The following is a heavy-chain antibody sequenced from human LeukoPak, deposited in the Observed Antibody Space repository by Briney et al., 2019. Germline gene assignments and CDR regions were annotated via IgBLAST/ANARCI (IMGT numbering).Heavy chain of an antibody. CDR2: IYTSGST. CDR3: AGSNWNRGYYYYYYGMDV. CDR1: GGSISSYY. Sequence: SETLSLTCTVSGGSISSYYLSWIRQPAGKGLEWIGRIYTSGSTNYNPSLKSRVTISVDTSKNQFSLKLSSVTAADTAVYYCAGSNWNRGYYYYYYGMDVWGQGTTVTVSS. V-gene: IGHV4-4*07. J-gene: IGHJ6*02. D-gene: IGHD1-1*01.